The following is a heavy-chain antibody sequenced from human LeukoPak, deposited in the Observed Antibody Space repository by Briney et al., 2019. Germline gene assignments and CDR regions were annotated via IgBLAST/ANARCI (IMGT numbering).Heavy chain of an antibody. D-gene: IGHD6-19*01. CDR1: GFTFSDYY. V-gene: IGHV3-11*01. J-gene: IGHJ4*02. CDR3: ARVRQGSSGWYVHFDY. CDR2: ISSSGSTI. Sequence: GGSLRLSCAASGFTFSDYYMSWIRQAPGKGLEWVSYISSSGSTIYYADSVKGRFTISRDNAKNSLYLQMNSLRAEDTAVYYCARVRQGSSGWYVHFDYWGQGTLVTVSS.